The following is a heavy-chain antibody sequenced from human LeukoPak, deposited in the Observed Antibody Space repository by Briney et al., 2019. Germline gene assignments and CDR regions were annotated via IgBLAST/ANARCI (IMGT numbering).Heavy chain of an antibody. D-gene: IGHD6-13*01. CDR3: ATDRPRIAAAGTLYFDY. Sequence: ASVKVSCKVSGYTLTELSMHWVRQAPGKGLEWMGGFDPEDGETIYAQKFQGRVTMTEDTPTDTAYMELSSLRSEDTAVYYCATDRPRIAAAGTLYFDYWGQGTLVTVSS. CDR1: GYTLTELS. V-gene: IGHV1-24*01. CDR2: FDPEDGET. J-gene: IGHJ4*02.